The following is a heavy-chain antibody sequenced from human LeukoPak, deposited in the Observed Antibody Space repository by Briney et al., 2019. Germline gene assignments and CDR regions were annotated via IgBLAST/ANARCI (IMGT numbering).Heavy chain of an antibody. Sequence: ASVKVSCKASGGTFSSYAISWVRQAPGQGLEWTGGSIPIFGTANYAQKFQGRVTITADESTSTAYMELSSLRSEDTAVYYCARADYDILTGYYKGAFDIWGQGTMVTVSS. D-gene: IGHD3-9*01. V-gene: IGHV1-69*13. CDR3: ARADYDILTGYYKGAFDI. CDR1: GGTFSSYA. J-gene: IGHJ3*02. CDR2: SIPIFGTA.